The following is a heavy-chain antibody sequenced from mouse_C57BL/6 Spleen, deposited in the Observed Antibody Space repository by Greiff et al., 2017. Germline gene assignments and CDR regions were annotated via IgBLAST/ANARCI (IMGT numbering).Heavy chain of an antibody. D-gene: IGHD2-10*01. CDR2: IDPSDSYT. Sequence: QVQLQQPGAELVMPGASVKLSCKASGYTFTSYWMHWVKQRPGQGLEWIGEIDPSDSYTNYNQKFKGKSTLTVDQSSSTAYMQLSSLTSEDSAVYYCARRPYYGTWFAYWGQVTLVTVSA. V-gene: IGHV1-69*01. CDR3: ARRPYYGTWFAY. CDR1: GYTFTSYW. J-gene: IGHJ3*01.